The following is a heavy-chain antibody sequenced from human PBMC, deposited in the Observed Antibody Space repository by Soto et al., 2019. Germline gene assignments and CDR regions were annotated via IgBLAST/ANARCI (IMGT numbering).Heavy chain of an antibody. CDR1: GFTFSSYA. CDR3: AKDRRCSGGSCYSGFGY. CDR2: ISGSGGST. D-gene: IGHD2-15*01. J-gene: IGHJ4*02. V-gene: IGHV3-23*01. Sequence: PGGSLRLSCAASGFTFSSYAMSWVRQAPGKGLEWVSAISGSGGSTYYADSVKGRFTISRDNSKNTLYLQMNSLRAEDTAVYYCAKDRRCSGGSCYSGFGYWGQGSLVTVSS.